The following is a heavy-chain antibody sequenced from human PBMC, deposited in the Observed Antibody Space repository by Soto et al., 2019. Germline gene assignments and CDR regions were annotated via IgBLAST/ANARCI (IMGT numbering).Heavy chain of an antibody. CDR3: AVGYCTNGVCYSSGYMDV. Sequence: QITLKESGPTLVKPTQTLTLTCTFSGFSLSTSGVGVGWIRQPPGKALEWLALIYWDDDKRYSPSLKSRLTITKDTSNNQVVLTMTNMDPVDTATYYCAVGYCTNGVCYSSGYMDVWGKGTTVTVSS. V-gene: IGHV2-5*02. J-gene: IGHJ6*03. CDR1: GFSLSTSGVG. D-gene: IGHD2-8*01. CDR2: IYWDDDK.